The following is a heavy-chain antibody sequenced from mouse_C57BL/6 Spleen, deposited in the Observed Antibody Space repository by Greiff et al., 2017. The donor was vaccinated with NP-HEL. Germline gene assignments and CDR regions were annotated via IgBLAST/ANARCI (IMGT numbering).Heavy chain of an antibody. CDR1: GYTFTSYW. D-gene: IGHD4-1*01. CDR3: ARELTGTNDYAMDY. V-gene: IGHV1-7*01. CDR2: INPSSGYT. J-gene: IGHJ4*01. Sequence: VQLQQSGAELAKPGASVKLSCKASGYTFTSYWMHWVKQRPGQGLEWIGYINPSSGYTKYNQKFKDKATLTADKSSSTAYMQLGSLTYEGSAVYYCARELTGTNDYAMDYWGQGTSVTVSA.